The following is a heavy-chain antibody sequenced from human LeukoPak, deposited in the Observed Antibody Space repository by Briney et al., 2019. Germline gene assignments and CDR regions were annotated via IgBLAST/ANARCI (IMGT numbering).Heavy chain of an antibody. J-gene: IGHJ4*02. Sequence: PSETLSLTCTVSGGSISSYYWNWIRQPPGKGLEWIGYIYYRGNTNYNPSLKSRVTISVDTSKNQFSLKLSSATATDTAMYYCARGDDYKSTLFDYWGQGTLVTVSS. CDR2: IYYRGNT. CDR3: ARGDDYKSTLFDY. CDR1: GGSISSYY. D-gene: IGHD5-12*01. V-gene: IGHV4-59*01.